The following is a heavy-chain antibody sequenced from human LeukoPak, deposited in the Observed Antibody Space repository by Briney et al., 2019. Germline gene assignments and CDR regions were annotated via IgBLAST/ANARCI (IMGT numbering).Heavy chain of an antibody. D-gene: IGHD4-11*01. J-gene: IGHJ4*02. CDR3: AREVHSNYNY. V-gene: IGHV3-21*05. CDR2: SRSSSPSM. CDR1: GFTVSSNY. Sequence: GGSLRLSCAASGFTVSSNYMSWVRQAPGKGLEWVSYSRSSSPSMYYADSVKGRFTISRDNAKNSLYLQMNSLRAEDAAVYYCAREVHSNYNYWGQGTLVTVSS.